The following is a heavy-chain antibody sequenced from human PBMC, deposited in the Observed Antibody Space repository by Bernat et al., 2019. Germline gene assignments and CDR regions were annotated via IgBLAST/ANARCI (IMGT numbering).Heavy chain of an antibody. D-gene: IGHD6-25*01. CDR1: GFTFSSYA. CDR3: AKDSLAAAAPVDY. Sequence: EVQLVESGGGLVQPGGSLRLSCAASGFTFSSYAMSWVRQAPGKGLEWVSLVTGSGGNTYYADSVKGRFIISRDNSKNTLYLQMNSLRAEDTAVYYCAKDSLAAAAPVDYWGQGTLVTVSS. V-gene: IGHV3-23*04. CDR2: VTGSGGNT. J-gene: IGHJ4*02.